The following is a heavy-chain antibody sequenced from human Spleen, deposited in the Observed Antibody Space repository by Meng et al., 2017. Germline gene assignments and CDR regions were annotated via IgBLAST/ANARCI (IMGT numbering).Heavy chain of an antibody. J-gene: IGHJ2*01. CDR3: ARGYYGSGEVFWYFDL. CDR2: INSDGSST. V-gene: IGHV3-74*01. Sequence: ESLKISCAASGFTFSSYWMHWVRQAPGKGLVWVSRINSDGSSTSYADSVKGRFTISRDNAKNTLYLQMNSLRAEDTAVYYCARGYYGSGEVFWYFDLWGRGTLVTVSS. CDR1: GFTFSSYW. D-gene: IGHD3-22*01.